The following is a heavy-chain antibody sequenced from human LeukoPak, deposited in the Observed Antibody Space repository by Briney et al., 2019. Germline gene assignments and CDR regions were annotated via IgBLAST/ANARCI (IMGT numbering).Heavy chain of an antibody. V-gene: IGHV4-34*01. D-gene: IGHD3-10*01. CDR2: INHSGST. CDR1: GGSFSGYY. Sequence: SETLSLTCAVYGGSFSGYYWSWIRQPPGKGLEWIGEINHSGSTNYNPSLKSRVTISVDTSKNQFSLKLSSVTAADTAVYYCARGRITMVRGVITTPRSYYFDYWGQGTLVTVSS. CDR3: ARGRITMVRGVITTPRSYYFDY. J-gene: IGHJ4*02.